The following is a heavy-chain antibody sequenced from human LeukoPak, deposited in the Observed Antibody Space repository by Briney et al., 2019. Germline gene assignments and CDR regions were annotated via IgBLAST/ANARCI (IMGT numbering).Heavy chain of an antibody. CDR1: GFTFSDHY. CDR2: ISSSATTK. CDR3: ARGNNFDY. J-gene: IGHJ4*02. V-gene: IGHV3-11*01. Sequence: GGSLRLSCAASGFTFSDHYMSWIRQAPGKGLEWFSYISSSATTKYYADSVKGRFSISRDNAKNSLYLQMNSLRAEDTAVYYFARGNNFDYWGQGTLVTVSS.